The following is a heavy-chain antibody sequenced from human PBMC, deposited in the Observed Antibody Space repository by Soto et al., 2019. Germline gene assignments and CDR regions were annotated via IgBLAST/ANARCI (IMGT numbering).Heavy chain of an antibody. CDR3: AKEPKIQLWLHYFDY. Sequence: QVQPVQSGGNVVQPGRSLRLYCAASGFTFSNNAMHWVRPAPGKGLEWLAFISHDGSNTYYADSVMSQFTISRDNSKNTLYLQMNSLRDEDTAVFYCAKEPKIQLWLHYFDYWGQGTLVTVSS. J-gene: IGHJ4*02. CDR1: GFTFSNNA. D-gene: IGHD5-18*01. CDR2: ISHDGSNT. V-gene: IGHV3-30*04.